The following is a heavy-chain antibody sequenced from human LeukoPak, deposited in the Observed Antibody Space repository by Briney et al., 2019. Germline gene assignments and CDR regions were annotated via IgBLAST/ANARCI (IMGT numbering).Heavy chain of an antibody. CDR2: ISGTGGST. J-gene: IGHJ5*02. CDR3: AKGMWGTRITIFGVVTENWFDP. Sequence: QPGGSLRLSCAASGFTFSTYAMTWVRQAPGKGLEWVSLISGTGGSTYYADSVKGRFTISRDNSKNTLYLQMNSLRAEDTAVYYCAKGMWGTRITIFGVVTENWFDPWGQGTLVTVSS. CDR1: GFTFSTYA. D-gene: IGHD3-3*01. V-gene: IGHV3-23*01.